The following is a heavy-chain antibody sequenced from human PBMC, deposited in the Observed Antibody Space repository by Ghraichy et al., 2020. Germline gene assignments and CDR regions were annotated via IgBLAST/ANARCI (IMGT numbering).Heavy chain of an antibody. J-gene: IGHJ1*01. CDR3: ESEGSGWRSAEYFQH. CDR2: ISYDGSNK. Sequence: VAVISYDGSNKYYADSVKGRFTISRDTSKHTLYMQMNSLRAEDTAVYYCESEGSGWRSAEYFQHWV. D-gene: IGHD6-19*01. V-gene: IGHV3-30*01.